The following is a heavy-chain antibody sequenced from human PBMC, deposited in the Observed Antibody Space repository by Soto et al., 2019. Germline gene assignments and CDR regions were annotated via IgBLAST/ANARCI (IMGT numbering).Heavy chain of an antibody. D-gene: IGHD6-13*01. J-gene: IGHJ4*02. CDR1: GGSISSYY. V-gene: IGHV4-59*08. CDR3: ASTLAAAKGSFDY. Sequence: KPSETLSLTCTVSGGSISSYYWSWIRQPPGKGLEWIGYIYYSGSTNYNPSLKSRVTISVDTSKNQFSLKLSSVTAADTAVYYCASTLAAAKGSFDYWGQGTLVTVSS. CDR2: IYYSGST.